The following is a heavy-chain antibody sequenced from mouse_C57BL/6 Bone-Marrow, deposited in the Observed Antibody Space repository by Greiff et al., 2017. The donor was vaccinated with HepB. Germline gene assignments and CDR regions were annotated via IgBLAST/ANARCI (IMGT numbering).Heavy chain of an antibody. Sequence: QVQLKESYAELVKPGASVKISCKVSGYTFTDHTIHWMKQRPEQGLEWIGYIYPRDGSTKYNEKFKGKATLTADKSSITAYMQLNSLTSEDSAVYFCATYYSNYSYAMDYWGQGTSVTVSS. CDR2: IYPRDGST. CDR3: ATYYSNYSYAMDY. V-gene: IGHV1-78*01. D-gene: IGHD2-5*01. CDR1: GYTFTDHT. J-gene: IGHJ4*01.